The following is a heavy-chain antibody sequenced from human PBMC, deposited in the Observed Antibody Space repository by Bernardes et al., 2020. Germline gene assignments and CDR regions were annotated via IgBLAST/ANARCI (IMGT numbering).Heavy chain of an antibody. CDR3: ARGVGYCSSTSCYAGIRHYYYGMDV. J-gene: IGHJ6*04. CDR1: GYTFTSYD. CDR2: MNPNSGNT. V-gene: IGHV1-8*01. Sequence: ASVKVSCKASGYTFTSYDINWVRQATGQGLEWMGWMNPNSGNTGYAQKFQGRVTMTRNTSISTAYMELSSLRSEDTAVYYCARGVGYCSSTSCYAGIRHYYYGMDVWGKGTTVTVSS. D-gene: IGHD2-2*01.